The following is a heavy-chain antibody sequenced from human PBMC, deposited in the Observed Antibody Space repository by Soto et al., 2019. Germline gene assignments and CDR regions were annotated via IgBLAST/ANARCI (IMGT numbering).Heavy chain of an antibody. V-gene: IGHV3-30-3*01. J-gene: IGHJ4*02. CDR1: GFTFSSYA. D-gene: IGHD3-16*01. CDR2: ISYDGSNK. CDR3: ARDENLTYYFDY. Sequence: QVQLVESGGGVVQPGRSLRVSCAASGFTFSSYAMHWVRQAPGKGLEWVAVISYDGSNKYYADSVKGRFTISRDNSKNTLYLQMNSLRAEDTAVYYCARDENLTYYFDYWGQGTLVTVSS.